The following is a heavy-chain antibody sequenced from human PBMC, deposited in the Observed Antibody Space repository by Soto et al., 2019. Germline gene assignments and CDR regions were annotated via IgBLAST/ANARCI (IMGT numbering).Heavy chain of an antibody. CDR2: MNPYTGKA. J-gene: IGHJ4*02. D-gene: IGHD6-25*01. CDR1: GYTFTTYD. V-gene: IGHV1-8*01. Sequence: ASVKVSCKASGYTFTTYDINWVRQAPGQGLEWMGWMNPYTGKAGYAQKFQGRVTMTRDNSVSTAYMELSSLRSEDTAVYYCARRKERSGPNYFDYWGLGTLVTVSS. CDR3: ARRKERSGPNYFDY.